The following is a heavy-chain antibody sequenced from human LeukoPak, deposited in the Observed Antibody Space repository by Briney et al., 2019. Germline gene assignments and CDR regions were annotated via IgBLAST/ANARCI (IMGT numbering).Heavy chain of an antibody. Sequence: PGGSLRLSCAASGFTFSSYGMHWVRQAPGKGLEWVAFIRYDGSNKYYADSVKGRFTISRDNAKNSLYLQMNSLRAEDTAVYYCASILSRANDAFDIWGQGTMVTVSS. V-gene: IGHV3-30*02. CDR2: IRYDGSNK. CDR3: ASILSRANDAFDI. CDR1: GFTFSSYG. J-gene: IGHJ3*02. D-gene: IGHD2/OR15-2a*01.